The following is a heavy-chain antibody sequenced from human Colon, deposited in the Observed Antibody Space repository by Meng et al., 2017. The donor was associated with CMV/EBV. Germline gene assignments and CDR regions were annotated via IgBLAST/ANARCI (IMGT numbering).Heavy chain of an antibody. V-gene: IGHV1-2*02. CDR2: VTPNSGGA. Sequence: ASVKVSCKGSGYSFTAYSMHWVRQAPGQGLEWMGWVTPNSGGAKYARKFEGRVNLTTDKSINTAYMELSRLTSDDTAEYYCAREVVGDTWFDIWGQGTLVTVSS. CDR1: GYSFTAYS. J-gene: IGHJ1*01. CDR3: AREVVGDTWFDI. D-gene: IGHD1-26*01.